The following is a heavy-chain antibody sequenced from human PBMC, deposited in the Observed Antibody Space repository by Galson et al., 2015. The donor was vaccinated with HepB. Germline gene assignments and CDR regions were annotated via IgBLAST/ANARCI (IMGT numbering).Heavy chain of an antibody. D-gene: IGHD2-8*01. CDR2: TSYRSKWSN. J-gene: IGHJ4*02. CDR1: GDSVSSNLAT. CDR3: ARARSMVFDY. V-gene: IGHV6-1*01. Sequence: CSISGDSVSSNLATWNVIRQSPSRGLEWLGRTSYRSKWSNDYAESVKSRIIINPDTSKNQFSLQVNSVTPEDTAVYYCARARSMVFDYWGQGTLVTVSS.